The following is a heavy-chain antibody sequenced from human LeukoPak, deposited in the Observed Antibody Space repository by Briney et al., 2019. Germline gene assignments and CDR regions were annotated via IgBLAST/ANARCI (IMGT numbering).Heavy chain of an antibody. V-gene: IGHV4-4*09. CDR2: IYTSGST. Sequence: SETLSLTCTVSGGSISSYYWSWIRQPPGKGLEWIGYIYTSGSTNYNPSLKSRVTISVDTSKNQFSLKLSSVTAANTAVYYCARKVARYCSGGSCPWFDPWGQGTLVTVSS. D-gene: IGHD2-15*01. J-gene: IGHJ5*02. CDR3: ARKVARYCSGGSCPWFDP. CDR1: GGSISSYY.